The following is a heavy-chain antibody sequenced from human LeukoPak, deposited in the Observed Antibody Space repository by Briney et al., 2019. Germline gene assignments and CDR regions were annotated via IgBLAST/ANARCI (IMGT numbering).Heavy chain of an antibody. CDR3: ARGPRIAPRPYYFDF. Sequence: SETLSLTCTVSGGAISSSSHFWGWIRQPPGKGLGWGGSIYYSGNTYYNPSLKSRVTISVDTSKNQFSLKLSSVTAADTAVYYCARGPRIAPRPYYFDFWGQGTLVTVSS. D-gene: IGHD6-6*01. J-gene: IGHJ4*02. CDR1: GGAISSSSHF. V-gene: IGHV4-39*07. CDR2: IYYSGNT.